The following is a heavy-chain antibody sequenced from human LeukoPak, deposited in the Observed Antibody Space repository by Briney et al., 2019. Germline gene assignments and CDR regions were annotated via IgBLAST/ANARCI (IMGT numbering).Heavy chain of an antibody. J-gene: IGHJ4*02. CDR1: GFTFADYT. CDR3: AKGFCGGDCSIDY. CDR2: ISWDGGST. Sequence: GGSLRLSCAASGFTFADYTMHWVRQAPGKGLEWVSLISWDGGSTYYADSVKGRFTISRDNSKNSLYLQMNSLRTEDTALYYCAKGFCGGDCSIDYWGQGTLVTVSS. D-gene: IGHD2-21*02. V-gene: IGHV3-43*01.